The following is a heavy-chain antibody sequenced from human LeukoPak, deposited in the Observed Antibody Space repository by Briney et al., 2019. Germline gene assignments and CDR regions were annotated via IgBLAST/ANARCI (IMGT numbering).Heavy chain of an antibody. CDR1: GYSISSGYY. J-gene: IGHJ4*02. V-gene: IGHV4-38-2*01. CDR3: ARAQSYYHSSGYYYASFFDH. D-gene: IGHD3-22*01. Sequence: PSETPSLTCAVSGYSISSGYYWGWIRQPPGKGLEWIGSIYHSGSTHYNPSLKSRVTISLDTSKNQFSLKLSSVTAADTAVYYCARAQSYYHSSGYYYASFFDHWGQGTLVTVSS. CDR2: IYHSGST.